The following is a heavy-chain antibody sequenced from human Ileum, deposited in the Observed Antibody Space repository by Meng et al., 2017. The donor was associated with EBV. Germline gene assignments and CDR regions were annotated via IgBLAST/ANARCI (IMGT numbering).Heavy chain of an antibody. D-gene: IGHD4-23*01. CDR1: GGSISSGGHS. V-gene: IGHV4-30-2*01. CDR2: IQHSGST. Sequence: LQLQESGSGLVKPSQTLSLTCAVSGGSISSGGHSWSWIRQPPGKGLEWIGDIQHSGSTYYNPSLKSRVTISVDRSRNQFSLKLSSVTAAGTAVYYCARAHPVVYFFDYWGQGTLVTVSS. CDR3: ARAHPVVYFFDY. J-gene: IGHJ4*02.